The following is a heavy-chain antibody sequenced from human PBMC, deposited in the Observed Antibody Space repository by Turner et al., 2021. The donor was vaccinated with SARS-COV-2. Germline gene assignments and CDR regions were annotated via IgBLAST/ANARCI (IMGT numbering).Heavy chain of an antibody. Sequence: VQLLESGAGLVQPGGSLRLSCAASAFTFSSYAISWVRQEPGKGLEWVSAISGSGGSTDYADSVKGRFTISRDNYKNTLYLQMNSLRAEDTAVYYCAKSPFTLTVTTLDYWGQGTLVTVSS. V-gene: IGHV3-23*01. CDR1: AFTFSSYA. J-gene: IGHJ4*02. CDR2: ISGSGGST. CDR3: AKSPFTLTVTTLDY. D-gene: IGHD4-17*01.